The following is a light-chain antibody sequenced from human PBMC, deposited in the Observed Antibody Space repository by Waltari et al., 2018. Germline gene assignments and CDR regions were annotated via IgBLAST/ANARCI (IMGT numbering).Light chain of an antibody. CDR3: QQYNNWPPMYT. CDR2: DAS. Sequence: EIVMTQSPATLSVSPGERATLSCRASQSVSSNLAWYQQKPGQAPRLLIYDASTRVTGIPARFSGSGSGTEFTLTISSLQSEDFAVYYCQQYNNWPPMYTFGQGPSWRSN. CDR1: QSVSSN. J-gene: IGKJ2*01. V-gene: IGKV3-15*01.